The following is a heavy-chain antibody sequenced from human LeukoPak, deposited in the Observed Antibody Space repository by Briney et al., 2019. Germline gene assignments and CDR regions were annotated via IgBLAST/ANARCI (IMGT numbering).Heavy chain of an antibody. CDR1: GFTVSSNY. D-gene: IGHD6-19*01. V-gene: IGHV3-53*01. CDR2: IYSGGST. CDR3: ARGQQWLGIDY. J-gene: IGHJ4*02. Sequence: GGSLRLSCAASGFTVSSNYMSWVRQAPGKGLEWVPVIYSGGSTYYADSVKGRFTISRDNSKNTLYLQMNSLRAEDTAVYYCARGQQWLGIDYWGQGTLVTVSS.